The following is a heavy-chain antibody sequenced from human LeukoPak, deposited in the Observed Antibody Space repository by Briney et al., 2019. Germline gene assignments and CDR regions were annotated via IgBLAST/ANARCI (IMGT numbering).Heavy chain of an antibody. CDR1: GYSFTSCA. J-gene: IGHJ4*02. CDR3: TRQGPGYCGSTSCYGVDY. D-gene: IGHD2-2*01. CDR2: INTNTGNP. V-gene: IGHV7-4-1*02. Sequence: ASVKVSCKASGYSFTSCAMNWVRQAPGQGLEWMGWINTNTGNPTYAQGFTGRFVFSLDTSVSTAYLQISSLKAEDTAVYYCTRQGPGYCGSTSCYGVDYWGQGTLVTVSS.